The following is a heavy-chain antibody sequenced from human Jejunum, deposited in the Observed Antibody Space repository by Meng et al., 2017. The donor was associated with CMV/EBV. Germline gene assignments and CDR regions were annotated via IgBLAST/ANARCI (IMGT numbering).Heavy chain of an antibody. CDR2: ISSGAGII. Sequence: AASGFTFSSYEMNWVRQAPGKGLEWVSYISSGAGIINYADSVKGRFTNSRDNSENALYLQMNSLRAEDTAIYYCARSGYSSAFGYWGQGTLVTVSS. CDR3: ARSGYSSAFGY. D-gene: IGHD5-18*01. CDR1: GFTFSSYE. V-gene: IGHV3-48*03. J-gene: IGHJ4*02.